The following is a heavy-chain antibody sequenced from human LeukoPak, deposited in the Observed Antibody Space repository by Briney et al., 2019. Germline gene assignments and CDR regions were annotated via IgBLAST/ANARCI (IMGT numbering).Heavy chain of an antibody. V-gene: IGHV4-39*01. Sequence: SETLSLTCTVSGGSISRSNYYWGWIRQPPGKGLEWIGNIYYSGSTYYKPSPKTRVTISVDTSKNQFSLKLTSVTAADTAVYYCARHASVDGNWPRPLDYWGQGSLVTVSS. CDR1: GGSISRSNYY. CDR2: IYYSGST. D-gene: IGHD6-19*01. CDR3: ARHASVDGNWPRPLDY. J-gene: IGHJ4*02.